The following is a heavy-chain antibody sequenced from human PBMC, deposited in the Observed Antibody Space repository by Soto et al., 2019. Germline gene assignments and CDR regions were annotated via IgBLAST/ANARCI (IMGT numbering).Heavy chain of an antibody. D-gene: IGHD6-19*01. V-gene: IGHV4-39*01. J-gene: IGHJ4*02. CDR3: ARRASSGSDFDY. CDR1: GGSISSSSYY. CDR2: IHYSWST. Sequence: QLQLQGSGPGLVKPSETRSLTCTASGGSISSSSYYWGGIRQPPGQGLEWIGSIHYSWSTYYTPSLKSRVTISVDTSQNQFSLKLSSVTAADTAVYYCARRASSGSDFDYWGQGTLVTVAS.